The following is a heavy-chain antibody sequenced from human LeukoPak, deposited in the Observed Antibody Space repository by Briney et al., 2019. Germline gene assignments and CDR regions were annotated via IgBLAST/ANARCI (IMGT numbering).Heavy chain of an antibody. CDR1: GGSISSYY. J-gene: IGHJ4*02. V-gene: IGHV4-59*08. D-gene: IGHD1-14*01. CDR3: ARVGSPDGDFDY. Sequence: PSETLSLTCTVSGGSISSYYWSWIRQPPGKGLEWIGYIYYSGSTNYNPSLKSRVTISVDTSKNQFSLKLSSVTAADTAVYYCARVGSPDGDFDYWGQGTLVTVSS. CDR2: IYYSGST.